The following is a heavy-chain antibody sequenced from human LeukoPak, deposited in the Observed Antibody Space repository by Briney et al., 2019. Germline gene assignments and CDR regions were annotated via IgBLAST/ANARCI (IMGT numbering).Heavy chain of an antibody. CDR1: GYIFTTYD. D-gene: IGHD3-16*01. J-gene: IGHJ4*02. CDR3: ARFGGGATKDDRLDY. Sequence: ASVKVSCKASGYIFTTYDINWVRLAPGQGLEWMAWMNPNNGYGGVAQKFQGRVTLSRNTDITTAYMELNRLRSDDTAVYYCARFGGGATKDDRLDYWGQGTLVTVAS. V-gene: IGHV1-8*03. CDR2: MNPNNGYG.